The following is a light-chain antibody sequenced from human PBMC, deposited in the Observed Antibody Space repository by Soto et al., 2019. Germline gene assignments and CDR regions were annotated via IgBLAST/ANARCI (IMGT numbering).Light chain of an antibody. CDR2: EVS. J-gene: IGLJ1*01. CDR1: SRDVDAYDF. V-gene: IGLV2-11*01. CDR3: CSFACSFEV. Sequence: QSVLTQPRSVSGSPGQSVAISCTGTSRDVDAYDFVSWYQHHPGKAPKHIISEVSKRPSGDSHRFSGSKSGNTASLPISGLQAEDEADYFCCSFACSFEVFGTGTQGTVL.